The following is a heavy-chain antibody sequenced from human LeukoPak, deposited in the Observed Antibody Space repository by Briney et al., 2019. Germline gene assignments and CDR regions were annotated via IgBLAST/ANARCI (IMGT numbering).Heavy chain of an antibody. D-gene: IGHD2-2*01. CDR2: ISGSGGST. J-gene: IGHJ6*02. CDR3: AKAPQVVVVPAAIYYYYGMDV. V-gene: IGHV3-23*01. CDR1: GFTFSSYA. Sequence: PGGSLRLSCVGSGFTFSSYAMSWVRQAPGKGLEWVSAISGSGGSTYYADSVKGRFTISRDNSKNTLYLQMNSLRAEGTAVYYCAKAPQVVVVPAAIYYYYGMDVWGQGTTVTVSS.